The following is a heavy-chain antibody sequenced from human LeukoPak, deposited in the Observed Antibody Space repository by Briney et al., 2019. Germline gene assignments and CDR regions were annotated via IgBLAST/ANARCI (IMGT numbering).Heavy chain of an antibody. J-gene: IGHJ4*02. D-gene: IGHD3-9*01. V-gene: IGHV4-31*03. CDR1: GDSIFSDTYY. Sequence: SETLSLTCTVSGDSIFSDTYYWTWIRQLPGKGLEWIGHISHSGSPYYNPSPKSRTSISLHTSKNEFSLNLNSVTAADTAVYHRARADFDWLFLTRWGQGALVTVSS. CDR3: ARADFDWLFLTR. CDR2: ISHSGSP.